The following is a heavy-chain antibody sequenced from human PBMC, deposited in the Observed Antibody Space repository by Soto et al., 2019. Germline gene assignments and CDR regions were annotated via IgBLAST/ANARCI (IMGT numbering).Heavy chain of an antibody. D-gene: IGHD3-22*01. CDR2: INRKSGNT. V-gene: IGHV1-8*01. J-gene: IGHJ2*01. CDR3: ARDSLSPANRSGYLSWYFDL. CDR1: RYTFSSYD. Sequence: GPSVKVSRMASRYTFSSYDINLVRQATGHGREGMGWINRKSGNTGYAQKFQGKVTMTRNTSTSTAYMELSSLRSEDTAVYYCARDSLSPANRSGYLSWYFDLWGRGTLVTVSS.